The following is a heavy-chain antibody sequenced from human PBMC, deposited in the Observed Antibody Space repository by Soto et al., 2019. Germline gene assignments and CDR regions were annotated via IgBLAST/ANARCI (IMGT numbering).Heavy chain of an antibody. CDR1: GFTFSSYG. CDR3: AKAPNWGWGYYYYYGMDV. CDR2: ISYDGSNK. V-gene: IGHV3-30*18. J-gene: IGHJ6*02. Sequence: GGSLRLSCAASGFTFSSYGMHWVRQAPGKGLEWVAVISYDGSNKYYADSVKGRFTISRDNSKNTLYLQMNSLRAEDTAVYYCAKAPNWGWGYYYYYGMDVWGQGTTVTVS. D-gene: IGHD7-27*01.